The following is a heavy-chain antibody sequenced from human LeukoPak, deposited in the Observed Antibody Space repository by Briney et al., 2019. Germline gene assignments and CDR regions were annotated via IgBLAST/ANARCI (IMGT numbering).Heavy chain of an antibody. V-gene: IGHV3-7*03. Sequence: GGSLRLSCAASGINFSGYSMHWVRQAPGKGLEWVANIRHDGSDKKYVDSVKGRFTISRDNAENLLFLQMNSLRAEDTAVYYCARRITIAAAGWGYGMDVWGQGTTVTVSS. D-gene: IGHD6-13*01. J-gene: IGHJ6*02. CDR3: ARRITIAAAGWGYGMDV. CDR2: IRHDGSDK. CDR1: GINFSGYS.